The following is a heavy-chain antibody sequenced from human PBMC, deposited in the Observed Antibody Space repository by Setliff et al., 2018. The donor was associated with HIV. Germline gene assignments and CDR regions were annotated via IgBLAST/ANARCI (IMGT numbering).Heavy chain of an antibody. D-gene: IGHD3-3*02. Sequence: QPGGSLRLSCAASGFTFSRFWMHWVRQVPGKGLMWVSRINTDGTYIHYADSVKGRFTISRDNAKNILYLQMNSLRPDDTAAYYCTRELAPGHGMDVWGQGTTVTVSS. CDR3: TRELAPGHGMDV. V-gene: IGHV3-74*01. CDR1: GFTFSRFW. J-gene: IGHJ6*02. CDR2: INTDGTYI.